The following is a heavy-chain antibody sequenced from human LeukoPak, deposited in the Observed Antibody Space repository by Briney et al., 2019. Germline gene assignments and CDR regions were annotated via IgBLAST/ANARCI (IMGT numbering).Heavy chain of an antibody. CDR1: GFTFSSYW. Sequence: GGSLRLSCAASGFTFSSYWMHWVRQAPGKGLEWVSYISSSSSYIYYADSVKGRFTISRDNAKNSLYLQMNSLRAEDTAVYYCARVTGYSSGWRPIWGQGTLVTVSS. D-gene: IGHD6-19*01. V-gene: IGHV3-21*05. J-gene: IGHJ4*02. CDR3: ARVTGYSSGWRPI. CDR2: ISSSSSYI.